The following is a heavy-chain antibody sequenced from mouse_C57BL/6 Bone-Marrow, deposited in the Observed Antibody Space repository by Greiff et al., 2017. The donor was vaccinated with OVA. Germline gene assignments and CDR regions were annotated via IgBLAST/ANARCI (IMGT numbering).Heavy chain of an antibody. V-gene: IGHV1-64*01. CDR1: GSTFTSYW. D-gene: IGHD2-4*01. CDR3: ARPYDYDRDYYAMDY. J-gene: IGHJ4*01. Sequence: QVQLQQPGAELVKPGASVKLSCKASGSTFTSYWMHWVKQRPGQGLEWIGMIHPNSGSTNYNEKFKSKATLTVDKSSSTAYMQLSSLTSEDSAVYYCARPYDYDRDYYAMDYWGQGTSVTVSS. CDR2: IHPNSGST.